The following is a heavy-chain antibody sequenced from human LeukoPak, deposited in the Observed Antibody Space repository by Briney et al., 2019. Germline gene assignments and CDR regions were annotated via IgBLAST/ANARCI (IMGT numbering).Heavy chain of an antibody. CDR3: ARELTYTGYHRNFDS. CDR1: GGSISTSNYY. V-gene: IGHV4-39*07. CDR2: IFHNGNA. J-gene: IGHJ4*02. Sequence: PSETLSLTCSVSGGSISTSNYYWVWSRQSREKGLEWIVSIFHNGNAFYSPSLQSRVTMSLDTSKSHFYLRLTSVTAADTAVYYCARELTYTGYHRNFDSWGQGTLVTVSP. D-gene: IGHD1-26*01.